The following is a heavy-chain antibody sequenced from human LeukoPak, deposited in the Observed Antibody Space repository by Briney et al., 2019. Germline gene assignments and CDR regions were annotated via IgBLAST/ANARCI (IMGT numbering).Heavy chain of an antibody. CDR1: GFTFSSYA. CDR3: AKLLSSPYVKSPSDY. V-gene: IGHV3-23*01. Sequence: PGGSLRLSCAASGFTFSSYAMSWVRQAPGKGLEWVSVISGSGGSTYYADSVKGRFTISRDNSENTLYLQMNSLRAEDTAVYYCAKLLSSPYVKSPSDYWGQGTLVTVSS. CDR2: ISGSGGST. D-gene: IGHD3-16*01. J-gene: IGHJ4*02.